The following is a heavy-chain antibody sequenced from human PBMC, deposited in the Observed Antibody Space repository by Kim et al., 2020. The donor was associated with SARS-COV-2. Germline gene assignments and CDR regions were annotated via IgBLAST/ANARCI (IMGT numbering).Heavy chain of an antibody. Sequence: GGSLRLSCAASGFTFGDYYMGFIRQAPGKGLEWVSYISSSGSDTNYADSVKGRFTISRDNAKNSLYLQMNSLRAEDTALYYCARDSCGSTNCFDYWGQGTLVTVSS. CDR3: ARDSCGSTNCFDY. D-gene: IGHD2-2*01. J-gene: IGHJ4*02. CDR1: GFTFGDYY. V-gene: IGHV3-11*05. CDR2: ISSSGSDT.